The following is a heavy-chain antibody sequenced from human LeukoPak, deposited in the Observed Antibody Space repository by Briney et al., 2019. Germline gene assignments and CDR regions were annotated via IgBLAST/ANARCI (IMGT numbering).Heavy chain of an antibody. CDR3: ARDVRAIVGAAAGDY. CDR2: IYSGGGT. D-gene: IGHD6-25*01. CDR1: GFTVSSNY. Sequence: GWFLRLSCVASGFTVSSNYMSWVRQAPGKGLEWVAVIYSGGGTYYADPVKGRFTISRDNSKNTLYLQMNSLRADDTAVYDCARDVRAIVGAAAGDYWGQGTLVTVSS. J-gene: IGHJ4*02. V-gene: IGHV3-66*01.